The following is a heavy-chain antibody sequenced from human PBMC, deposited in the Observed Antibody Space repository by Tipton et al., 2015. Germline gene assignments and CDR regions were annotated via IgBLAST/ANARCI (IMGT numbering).Heavy chain of an antibody. CDR3: ARGSSYSPLDS. J-gene: IGHJ4*02. V-gene: IGHV3-30*03. D-gene: IGHD3-10*01. CDR2: ISYDGINK. CDR1: GFTFSSYA. Sequence: SLRLSCATSGFTFSSYAMHWVRQAPGKGLQWVAIISYDGINKYYADSAKGRFTISRDNSKDTLYLQMNSLRAEDTAVYYCARGSSYSPLDSWGQGTLVTVSS.